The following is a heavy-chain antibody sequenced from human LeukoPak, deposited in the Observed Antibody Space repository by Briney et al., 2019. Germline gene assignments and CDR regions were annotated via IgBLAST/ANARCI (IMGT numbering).Heavy chain of an antibody. V-gene: IGHV4-39*01. Sequence: SETLSLTCTVSGGSISSSSYYWGWIRQPPGKGLEWIGSIYYSGSTYYNPSLKSRVIISVDTSKNQFSLKLSSVTAADTAVYYCALRDCSSTTCYPGDAFDIWGQGTMVTVSS. CDR3: ALRDCSSTTCYPGDAFDI. CDR2: IYYSGST. CDR1: GGSISSSSYY. D-gene: IGHD2-2*01. J-gene: IGHJ3*02.